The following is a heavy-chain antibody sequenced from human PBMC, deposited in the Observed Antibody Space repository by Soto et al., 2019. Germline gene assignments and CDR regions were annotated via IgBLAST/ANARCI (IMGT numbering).Heavy chain of an antibody. Sequence: QVQLVQSGAEVKKPGSSVKVSCKASGGTFNNYGMGWVRQAPGQGLEWMGGIIPMIGRTNYAQKFQGRLTLTADASRSKAYMELRSLRSDDTAVYYCASWDYDVLTGYSYDDWGQGTLVTVSS. CDR2: IIPMIGRT. V-gene: IGHV1-69*01. CDR1: GGTFNNYG. D-gene: IGHD3-9*01. J-gene: IGHJ4*02. CDR3: ASWDYDVLTGYSYDD.